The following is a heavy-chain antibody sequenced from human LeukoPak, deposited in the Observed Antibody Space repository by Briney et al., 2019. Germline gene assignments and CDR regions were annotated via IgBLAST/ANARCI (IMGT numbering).Heavy chain of an antibody. Sequence: PSETLSLTCTVSGYSISSGHYWGWIRQPPGKRLGWIGSIHSSGTTYYNPTLKSRVIISVDASKNHFSLNLTSVTAADAAVYYCARDLGYSGFDWAPWGQGTLVTVSS. J-gene: IGHJ5*02. CDR2: IHSSGTT. V-gene: IGHV4-38-2*02. CDR3: ARDLGYSGFDWAP. D-gene: IGHD5-12*01. CDR1: GYSISSGHY.